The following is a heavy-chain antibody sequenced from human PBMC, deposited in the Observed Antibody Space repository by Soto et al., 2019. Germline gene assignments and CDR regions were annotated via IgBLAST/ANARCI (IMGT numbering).Heavy chain of an antibody. V-gene: IGHV4-30-4*01. CDR1: GGSISSGDYY. D-gene: IGHD3-16*01. CDR3: ATLGGLGEVPPSLDS. Sequence: SETLSLTCTVSGGSISSGDYYWSWIRQPPGKGLEWIGYIYYTGITNFNPSLKSRVTISMDTSKNQFSLKLRSVTAADTAVYYCATLGGLGEVPPSLDSWARGLMVTVSS. CDR2: IYYTGIT. J-gene: IGHJ4*02.